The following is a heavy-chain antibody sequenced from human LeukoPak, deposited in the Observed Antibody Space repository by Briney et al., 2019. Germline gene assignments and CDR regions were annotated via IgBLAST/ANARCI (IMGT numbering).Heavy chain of an antibody. CDR2: IRYDGSNK. CDR3: AKDRRDFDWISGFDY. Sequence: GGSLRLSCAASGFTFSSYGMYWVRQAPGKGLEGVAFIRYDGSNKYYADSVKGRFTISRDNSKNTLYLQMNSLRAEDTAVYYCAKDRRDFDWISGFDYWGQGTLVTVSS. CDR1: GFTFSSYG. D-gene: IGHD3-9*01. J-gene: IGHJ4*02. V-gene: IGHV3-30*02.